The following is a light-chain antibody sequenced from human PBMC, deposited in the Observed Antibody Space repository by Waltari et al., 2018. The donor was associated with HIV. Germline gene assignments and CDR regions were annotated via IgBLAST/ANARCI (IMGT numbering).Light chain of an antibody. CDR3: HQYYTTPWA. J-gene: IGKJ1*01. Sequence: DIVLTQSPDSLAVSLGERATINCKASQSVLYNSNSKNYLSWYQQRPGQPPKLLIYWASTQESGVPDRFSGSASGTDFTLTISGLQAEDVAVYYCHQYYTTPWAFGQGTKVEIK. CDR2: WAS. V-gene: IGKV4-1*01. CDR1: QSVLYNSNSKNY.